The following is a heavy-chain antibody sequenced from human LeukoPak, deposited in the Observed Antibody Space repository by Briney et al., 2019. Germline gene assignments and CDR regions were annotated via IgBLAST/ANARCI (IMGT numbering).Heavy chain of an antibody. V-gene: IGHV3-30*02. CDR1: GLTFSSYG. CDR2: IRYDGSNK. J-gene: IGHJ6*03. D-gene: IGHD3-22*01. Sequence: GGSLRLSCAASGLTFSSYGMHWVRQAPGKGLEWVAFIRYDGSNKYYADSVKGRFTISRDNSKNTLYLQMNSLRAEDTAVYYCAKDFGYSYYYYMDVWGKGTTVTISS. CDR3: AKDFGYSYYYYMDV.